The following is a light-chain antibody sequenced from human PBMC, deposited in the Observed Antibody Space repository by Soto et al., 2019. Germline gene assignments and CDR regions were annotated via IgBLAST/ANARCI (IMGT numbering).Light chain of an antibody. CDR3: ASWDDSLSAYVV. V-gene: IGLV1-47*01. CDR1: SSNIGSNY. Sequence: QSVLTQPPSASATPGQRVTISCSGSSSNIGSNYVYWYQQTPGTAPKLLIYRNNQRPSGVPDRFSGSKSGTSASLAISGLRSEVEADYYCASWDDSLSAYVVFGGGTKLTVL. CDR2: RNN. J-gene: IGLJ2*01.